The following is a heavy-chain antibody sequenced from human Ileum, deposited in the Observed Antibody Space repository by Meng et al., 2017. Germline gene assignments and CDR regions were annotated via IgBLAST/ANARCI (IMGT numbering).Heavy chain of an antibody. CDR2: INTNTGNP. CDR3: ATSGGGFDY. V-gene: IGHV7-4-1*02. D-gene: IGHD1-26*01. Sequence: QVQLRKSGTEFKKLGASVKVSCKASRSTFTNQDIKWVRQAPGQGLEWMGWINTNTGNPTYAQGFSGRFVFSLDTSVNTAHLQISTLTAEDTAVYYCATSGGGFDYWGQGALVTVSS. J-gene: IGHJ4*02. CDR1: RSTFTNQD.